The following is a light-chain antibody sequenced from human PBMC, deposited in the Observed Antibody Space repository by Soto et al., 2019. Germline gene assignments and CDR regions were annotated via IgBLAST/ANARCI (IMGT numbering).Light chain of an antibody. J-gene: IGKJ4*02. CDR3: QQDNNRPPLT. Sequence: EIVMTQSPATLSVSAGERATLSCRASQSVSVNLAWYQQKPGQPPRLLLYGASTRATGSPATFFGISGSATFFPLTNSMQHADYAAYYYQQDNNRPPLTCGEGTKGDIK. CDR2: GAS. V-gene: IGKV3-15*01. CDR1: QSVSVN.